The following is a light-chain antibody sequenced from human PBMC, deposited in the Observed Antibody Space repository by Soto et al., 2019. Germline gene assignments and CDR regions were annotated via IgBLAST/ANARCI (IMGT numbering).Light chain of an antibody. V-gene: IGKV1-8*01. J-gene: IGKJ1*01. CDR3: QQYNSYSWT. Sequence: AIRMTQSPSSLSASTGDRVTITCRASQYITSYLAWYQQKPGKAPKLLIYDASSLESGVPSRFSGSGSGTEFTLTISSLQPDDFATYYCQQYNSYSWTFGQGTKVDI. CDR2: DAS. CDR1: QYITSY.